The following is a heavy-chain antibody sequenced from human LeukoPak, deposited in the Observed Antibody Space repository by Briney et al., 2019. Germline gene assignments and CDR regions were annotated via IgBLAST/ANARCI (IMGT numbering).Heavy chain of an antibody. D-gene: IGHD3-3*01. CDR1: GGSISSYY. Sequence: SETLSLTCTVSGGSISSYYWSWIRQPPGKGLEWIGYTYYSGSTNYNPSLKSRVTISVDTSKNQFSLKLSSVTAADTAVYYCARGGCYYDFWSGYCPSFDYWGQGTLVTVFS. V-gene: IGHV4-59*01. CDR3: ARGGCYYDFWSGYCPSFDY. CDR2: TYYSGST. J-gene: IGHJ4*02.